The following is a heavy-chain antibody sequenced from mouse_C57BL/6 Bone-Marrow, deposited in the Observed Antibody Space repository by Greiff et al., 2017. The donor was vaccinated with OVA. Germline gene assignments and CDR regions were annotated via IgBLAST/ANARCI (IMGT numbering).Heavy chain of an antibody. CDR3: ARPGTVVARGFAY. CDR1: GYTFTSYW. J-gene: IGHJ3*01. D-gene: IGHD1-1*01. CDR2: IHPNSGST. V-gene: IGHV1-64*01. Sequence: QVQLQQPGAELVKPGASVKLSCKASGYTFTSYWMHWVKQRPGQGLEWIGMIHPNSGSTNYNEKFKSKATLTVDKSSSTAYMQLSSLTSEDSAVYDGARPGTVVARGFAYWGQGTLVTVSA.